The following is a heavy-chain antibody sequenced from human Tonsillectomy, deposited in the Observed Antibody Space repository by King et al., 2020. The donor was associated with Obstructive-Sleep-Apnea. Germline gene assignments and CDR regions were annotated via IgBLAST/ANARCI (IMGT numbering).Heavy chain of an antibody. Sequence: VQLQESGPGLVKPSQTLSLTCNVSGGSITSGSHYWSWIRQHPGKGLEWVGYIYYSGSTYYNPSLKCRVTISVDTSKNQFSLKLTSVTAADTAVYYCARDSCGGDCYPFGDAFDIWGQGTMVTVSS. CDR3: ARDSCGGDCYPFGDAFDI. J-gene: IGHJ3*02. CDR2: IYYSGST. CDR1: GGSITSGSHY. V-gene: IGHV4-31*03. D-gene: IGHD2-21*02.